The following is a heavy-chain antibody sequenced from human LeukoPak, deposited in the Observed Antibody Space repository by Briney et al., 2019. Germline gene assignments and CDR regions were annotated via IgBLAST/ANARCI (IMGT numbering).Heavy chain of an antibody. CDR3: ARVRCSAVGCSSNSFDP. J-gene: IGHJ5*02. Sequence: GGSLRLSCAASGFTFKKFGMTWVRQAPGQGLEWVSTISGGGGGSTYYTYSVKGRFNIYSDNSRDTLYLQMDNLRDEDTAVYYCARVRCSAVGCSSNSFDPWGQGTLVTVSS. V-gene: IGHV3-23*01. D-gene: IGHD2-15*01. CDR1: GFTFKKFG. CDR2: ISGGGGGST.